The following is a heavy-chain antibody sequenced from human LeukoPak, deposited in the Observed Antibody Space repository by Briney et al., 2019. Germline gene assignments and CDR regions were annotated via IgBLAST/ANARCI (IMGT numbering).Heavy chain of an antibody. J-gene: IGHJ6*02. CDR1: GGSISSYY. CDR2: IYYSGST. CDR3: ARLGEDNYYYYGMDV. Sequence: SETLSLTCTVSGGSISSYYWSWIRQPPGKGLEWIGYIYYSGSTNYNPSLKSRVTISVDTSKNQFSLKLSSVTAADTAVYYCARLGEDNYYYYGMDVWGQGTTVTVSS. V-gene: IGHV4-59*08.